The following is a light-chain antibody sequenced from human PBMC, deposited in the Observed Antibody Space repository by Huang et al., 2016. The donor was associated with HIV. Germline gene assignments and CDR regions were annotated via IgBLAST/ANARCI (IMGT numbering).Light chain of an antibody. V-gene: IGKV1-39*01. CDR3: QETYSIPYT. J-gene: IGKJ2*01. CDR2: AAS. Sequence: DIQMTQSPSSLSASVGDRVTITCRASQGISSYLNWYQQKPGKAPKLLIYAASTLQSGVPSRFSGSGSGTEFTLTISSLQPADSATYYCQETYSIPYTFGQGTKLEIK. CDR1: QGISSY.